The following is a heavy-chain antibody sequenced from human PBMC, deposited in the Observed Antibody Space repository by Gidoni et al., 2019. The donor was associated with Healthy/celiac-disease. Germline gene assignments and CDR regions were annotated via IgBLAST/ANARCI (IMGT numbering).Heavy chain of an antibody. CDR1: GFTFSSYG. Sequence: QVQLVESGGGVVQPGRSLRLSCAASGFTFSSYGMHWVRPGPGKGLWWVAVISYDGNNKYYADSLKGRFTISRDNSKNTLYLQMNSLGAEDTALYYCAKDPRDIFTGYLNDWGQGTLVTVSS. D-gene: IGHD3-9*01. CDR3: AKDPRDIFTGYLND. J-gene: IGHJ4*02. V-gene: IGHV3-30*18. CDR2: ISYDGNNK.